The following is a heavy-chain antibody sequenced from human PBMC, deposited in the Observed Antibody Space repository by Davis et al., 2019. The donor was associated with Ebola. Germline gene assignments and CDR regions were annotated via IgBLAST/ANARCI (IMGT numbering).Heavy chain of an antibody. CDR2: IAPYNGVT. CDR1: GYTFTNYA. D-gene: IGHD6-13*01. V-gene: IGHV1-18*01. CDR3: ARDRGMIAAAGHFDY. J-gene: IGHJ4*02. Sequence: ASVKVSCKASGYTFTNYAFSWVRQAPGQGLEWMGWIAPYNGVTNYAQNLQDRFSMTTDASTSTAYMELRSLTSDDTAVYYCARDRGMIAAAGHFDYWGQGTLVTVSS.